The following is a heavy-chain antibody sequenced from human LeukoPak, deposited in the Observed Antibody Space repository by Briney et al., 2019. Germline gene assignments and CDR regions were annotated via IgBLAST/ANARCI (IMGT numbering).Heavy chain of an antibody. CDR2: ISYDGSNK. D-gene: IGHD3-22*01. V-gene: IGHV3-30*01. CDR3: ARGNFTNYYDSSGYSETFDY. CDR1: GFTFSSYA. Sequence: PGGSLRLSCAASGFTFSSYAMHWVRQAPGKGLEWVAVISYDGSNKYYADSVKGRFTISRDNSKNTLYLQMNSLRAEDTAVYYCARGNFTNYYDSSGYSETFDYWGQGTLATVSS. J-gene: IGHJ4*02.